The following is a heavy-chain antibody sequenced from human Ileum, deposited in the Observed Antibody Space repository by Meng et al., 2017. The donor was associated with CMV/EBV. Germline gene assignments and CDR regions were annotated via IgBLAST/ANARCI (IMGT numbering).Heavy chain of an antibody. J-gene: IGHJ4*02. V-gene: IGHV4-61*03. CDR3: ARAGVALDY. CDR2: IYYTGST. CDR1: GGSVSSGSYY. Sequence: GSLRLSCNVSGGSVSSGSYYWNWIRQPPGKGLEWIAYIYYTGSTNYNPYLKSRVTISADTSKNLFSLKLTSVTTADTAVYYCARAGVALDYWGQGVLVTVSS. D-gene: IGHD6-13*01.